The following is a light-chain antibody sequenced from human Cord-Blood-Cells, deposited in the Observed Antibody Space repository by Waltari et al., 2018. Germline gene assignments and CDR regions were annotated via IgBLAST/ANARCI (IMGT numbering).Light chain of an antibody. V-gene: IGLV2-14*01. CDR1: SSDVGGYNY. Sequence: QAGLTQPASVSGSPGQSHTISCPGTSSDVGGYNYVSWYQQHPGKAPKLMIYDVSKRPSGVSNRFSGSKSGNTASLTISGLQAEDEADYYCSSYTSSSWVFGGGTKLTVL. CDR3: SSYTSSSWV. J-gene: IGLJ3*02. CDR2: DVS.